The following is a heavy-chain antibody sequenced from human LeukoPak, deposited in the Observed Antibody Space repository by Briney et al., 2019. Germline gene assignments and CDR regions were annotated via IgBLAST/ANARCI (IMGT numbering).Heavy chain of an antibody. CDR3: ARDGRAQQSPEDS. Sequence: ASVKVSCKASGYTFTDYYMHWVRQAPGQGLEWMGWINPNSGDTNHAQKFQGRVTMTRDTSNSTAYMELSWLRSDDTAVFYCARDGRAQQSPEDSWGQGTLITVSS. D-gene: IGHD1-14*01. CDR2: INPNSGDT. CDR1: GYTFTDYY. J-gene: IGHJ4*02. V-gene: IGHV1-2*02.